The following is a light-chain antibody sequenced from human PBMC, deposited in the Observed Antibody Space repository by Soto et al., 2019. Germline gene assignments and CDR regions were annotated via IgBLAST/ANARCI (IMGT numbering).Light chain of an antibody. CDR1: QSVSSN. V-gene: IGKV3-15*01. Sequence: EIVMTQSPATLSVSPGERATLSCRASQSVSSNLAWYQQKPGQAPRLLIYAASTRATGIPARFSGSGSGTEFTLTISSLQSEDFVLYYCQQYNNWPTFGQGTRLEIK. CDR3: QQYNNWPT. CDR2: AAS. J-gene: IGKJ2*01.